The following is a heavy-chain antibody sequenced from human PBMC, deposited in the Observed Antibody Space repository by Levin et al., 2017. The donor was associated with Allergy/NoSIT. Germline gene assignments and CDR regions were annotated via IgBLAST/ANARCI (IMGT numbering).Heavy chain of an antibody. CDR3: ARDDAVAGTRWFDP. J-gene: IGHJ5*02. Sequence: ASVKVSCTASGYTFTSYGISWVRQAPGQGLEWMGWISAYNGNTNYAQKLQGRVTMTTDTSTSTAYMELRSLRSDDTAVYYCARDDAVAGTRWFDPWGQGTLVTVSS. CDR2: ISAYNGNT. CDR1: GYTFTSYG. V-gene: IGHV1-18*01. D-gene: IGHD6-19*01.